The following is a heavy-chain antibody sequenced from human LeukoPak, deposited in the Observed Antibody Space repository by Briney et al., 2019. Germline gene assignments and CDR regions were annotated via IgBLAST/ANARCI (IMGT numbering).Heavy chain of an antibody. CDR3: AKGSPSSSAQYFQH. D-gene: IGHD6-6*01. J-gene: IGHJ1*01. CDR2: ISGSGDTT. CDR1: GFTFINYA. V-gene: IGHV3-23*01. Sequence: GGSLRLSCAASGFTFINYAMSWVRQAPGKGLEWVSGISGSGDTTYYADFVEGRFTISRDNSKNTLFLQMNSLRAEDTAVYYCAKGSPSSSAQYFQHWGQGTLVTVSP.